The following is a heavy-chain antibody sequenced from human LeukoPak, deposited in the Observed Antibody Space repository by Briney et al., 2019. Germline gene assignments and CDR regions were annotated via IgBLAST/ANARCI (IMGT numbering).Heavy chain of an antibody. CDR2: IYHSGST. CDR1: GGSISSGGYY. D-gene: IGHD6-13*01. J-gene: IGHJ3*02. Sequence: PSETLSLTCTVSGGSISSGGYYWSWIRHPPGKGLEWIGYIYHSGSTYYNPSLRSRVTISADRSNNQFSLKMSSVTAADTAVYYCTGIDWEKQQVLGIIWGQGTMVSVSS. V-gene: IGHV4-30-2*01. CDR3: TGIDWEKQQVLGII.